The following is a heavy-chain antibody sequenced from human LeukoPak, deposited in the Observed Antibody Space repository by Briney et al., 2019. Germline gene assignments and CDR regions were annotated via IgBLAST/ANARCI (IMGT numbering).Heavy chain of an antibody. CDR1: GYSISSGYY. V-gene: IGHV4-38-2*01. CDR2: IYDSGST. CDR3: ARRYETFRRGSSSRYFDY. Sequence: PSETLSLTCAVSGYSISSGYYCGWIRQPPGKGLEWIGRIYDSGSTYNNPSLKSRVTISVDTSKNHFSLKLSSVTAADTAVYYCARRYETFRRGSSSRYFDYWGDGTQVTVSS. J-gene: IGHJ4*01. D-gene: IGHD1-26*01.